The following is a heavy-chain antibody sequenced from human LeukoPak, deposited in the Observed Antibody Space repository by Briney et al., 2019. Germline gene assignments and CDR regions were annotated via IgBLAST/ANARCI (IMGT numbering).Heavy chain of an antibody. Sequence: GGSLRLSCVASGFTFSSYWMHWVRQAPGKGLEWVSVIYSGGSTYYADSVKGRFTISRDNSKNTLYLQMNSLRAEDTAVYYCARLYSSSWYGDYWGQGTLVTVSS. CDR3: ARLYSSSWYGDY. D-gene: IGHD6-13*01. V-gene: IGHV3-53*01. CDR2: IYSGGST. J-gene: IGHJ4*02. CDR1: GFTFSSYW.